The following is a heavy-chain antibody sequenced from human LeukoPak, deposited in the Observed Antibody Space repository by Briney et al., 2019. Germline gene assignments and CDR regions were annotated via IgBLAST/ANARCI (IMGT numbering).Heavy chain of an antibody. CDR2: IYYSGST. CDR1: GGSISSYY. Sequence: KASETLSLTCTVSGGSISSYYWSWIRQPPGKGLEWIGYIYYSGSTNYNPSLKSRVTISVDTSKNQFSLKLSSVTAADTAVYYCARANYYDSSGYYYWGQGTLVTVSS. V-gene: IGHV4-59*01. J-gene: IGHJ4*02. CDR3: ARANYYDSSGYYY. D-gene: IGHD3-22*01.